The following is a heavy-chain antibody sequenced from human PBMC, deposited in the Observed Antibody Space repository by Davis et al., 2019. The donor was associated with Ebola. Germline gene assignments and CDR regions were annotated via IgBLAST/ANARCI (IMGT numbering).Heavy chain of an antibody. CDR3: ARVGTSYDFWSGYYIGDAFDI. CDR2: IYYSGST. Sequence: PLETLSLTCSVSGGSLSSGGFYWGWIRHHPGKGLQWIGYIYYSGSTYYNPSLESRVIISVDTSRNQFSLRLSSVTAADTAVYYCARVGTSYDFWSGYYIGDAFDIWGQGTMVSVSS. V-gene: IGHV4-31*03. CDR1: GGSLSSGGFY. J-gene: IGHJ3*02. D-gene: IGHD3-3*01.